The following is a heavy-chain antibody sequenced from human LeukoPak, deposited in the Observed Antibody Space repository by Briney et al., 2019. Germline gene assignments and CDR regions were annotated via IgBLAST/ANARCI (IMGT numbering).Heavy chain of an antibody. J-gene: IGHJ6*03. CDR1: GFTVSSNY. V-gene: IGHV3-53*01. CDR2: IYSGGST. CDR3: ASGSYYYYYMDV. Sequence: TGGSLRPSCAASGFTVSSNYMSWVRQAPGKGLEWVSVIYSGGSTYYADSVKGRFTISRDNSKNTLYLQMNSLRAEDTAVYYCASGSYYYYYMDVWGKGTTVTVSS.